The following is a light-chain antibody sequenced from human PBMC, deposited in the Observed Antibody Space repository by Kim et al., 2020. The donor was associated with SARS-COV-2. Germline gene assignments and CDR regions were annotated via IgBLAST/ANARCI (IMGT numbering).Light chain of an antibody. V-gene: IGLV3-21*03. Sequence: PGMTARITCGGNSIGSKCVHWYQQKSGQAPVVVIYDDDDRPSGIPERFSGSNSGNTAALTISRVEAGDEADYHCQVWDSASDHWVFGGGTQLTVL. CDR1: SIGSKC. CDR3: QVWDSASDHWV. J-gene: IGLJ3*02. CDR2: DDD.